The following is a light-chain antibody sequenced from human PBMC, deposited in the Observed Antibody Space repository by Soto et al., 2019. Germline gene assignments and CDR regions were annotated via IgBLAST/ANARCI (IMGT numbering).Light chain of an antibody. V-gene: IGLV2-14*01. CDR1: SSDVGVYNY. CDR3: AAWDDSLSGYV. J-gene: IGLJ1*01. CDR2: EVS. Sequence: QSALTQPASVSGSPGQSITISCTGTSSDVGVYNYVSWYQQHPGKAPKLMIYEVSHRPSGVSSRFSGSKSGNTASLTISGLQADDEADYYCAAWDDSLSGYVFGTGTKVTVL.